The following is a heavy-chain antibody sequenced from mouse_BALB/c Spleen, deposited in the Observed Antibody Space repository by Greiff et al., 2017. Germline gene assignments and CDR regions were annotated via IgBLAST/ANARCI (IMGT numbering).Heavy chain of an antibody. V-gene: IGHV5-6-2*01. CDR3: ARRGNYLLYYFDY. CDR1: GFAFSSYY. CDR2: INSNGGST. D-gene: IGHD2-1*01. Sequence: EVQVVESGGGLVKPGGSLTLSCAASGFAFSSYYMSWVRQTPEKRLELVAAINSNGGSTYYPDTVKGRFTISRDNSKNTLYLQMSSLKSEDTALYYCARRGNYLLYYFDYWGQGTTVTVSS. J-gene: IGHJ2*01.